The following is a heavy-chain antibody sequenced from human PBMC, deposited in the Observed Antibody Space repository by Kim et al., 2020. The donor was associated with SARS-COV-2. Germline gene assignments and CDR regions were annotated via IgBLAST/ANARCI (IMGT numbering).Heavy chain of an antibody. J-gene: IGHJ3*02. V-gene: IGHV4-59*08. D-gene: IGHD1-7*01. CDR3: ARHLRNWNSDAFDI. CDR1: GGSISSYY. CDR2: IYYSGST. Sequence: SETLSLTCTVSGGSISSYYWSWIRQPPGKGLEWIGFIYYSGSTNHNPSLKSRVSMSVDTSKNQFSLKLSSVTAADTAVYYCARHLRNWNSDAFDIWGQGTMVTGSS.